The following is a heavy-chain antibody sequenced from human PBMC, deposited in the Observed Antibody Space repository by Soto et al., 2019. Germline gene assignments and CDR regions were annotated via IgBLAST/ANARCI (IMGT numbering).Heavy chain of an antibody. CDR2: ISSSSYI. D-gene: IGHD3-10*01. J-gene: IGHJ3*02. CDR1: GFTFSSYS. V-gene: IGHV3-21*01. Sequence: GGSLRLSCAASGFTFSSYSMNWVRQAPGKGLEWVSSISSSSYIYYADSVKGRFTISRDNAKNSLYLQMNSLRAEDTAVYYCASFFGGALWFGEFPDAFDIWGQGTMVTVSS. CDR3: ASFFGGALWFGEFPDAFDI.